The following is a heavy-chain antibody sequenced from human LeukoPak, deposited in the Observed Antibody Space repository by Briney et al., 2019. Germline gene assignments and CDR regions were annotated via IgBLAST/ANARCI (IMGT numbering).Heavy chain of an antibody. CDR1: GFTFSSYA. J-gene: IGHJ4*02. CDR3: AKDSRSHLYYFDY. Sequence: PGGSLRLSCAASGFTFSSYAMAWVRQVPGKGLEWLSAISASGGTTYYEDSVKGRFTISRDSSKNTLYLQMNSLRAEDTAVYYCAKDSRSHLYYFDYWGQGALVTVSS. V-gene: IGHV3-23*01. D-gene: IGHD6-13*01. CDR2: ISASGGTT.